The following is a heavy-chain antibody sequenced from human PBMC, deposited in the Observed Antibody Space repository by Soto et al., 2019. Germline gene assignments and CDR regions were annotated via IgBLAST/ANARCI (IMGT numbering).Heavy chain of an antibody. V-gene: IGHV1-8*01. CDR1: GYTFTSYD. CDR3: ARGQRQAYYYYGMDV. CDR2: MNPNSGNT. J-gene: IGHJ6*02. Sequence: EASVKVSCKASGYTFTSYDINWVRQATGQGLEWMGWMNPNSGNTGYAQKFQGRVTMTRNTSISTAYMELSSLRSEDTAVYYCARGQRQAYYYYGMDVWGQGTTVTVSS.